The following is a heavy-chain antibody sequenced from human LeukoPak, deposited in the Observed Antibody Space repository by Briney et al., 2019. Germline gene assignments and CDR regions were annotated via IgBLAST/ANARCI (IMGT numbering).Heavy chain of an antibody. CDR3: VRGTPGGWSYSHYYSGMDV. Sequence: SETLSLTCIVSGGSISSSSYYWGWIRQPPGKGLEWIGSIYYSGSTYYNPSLKSRVTISVDTSKNQFSLKLSSVTAADTAVYYCVRGTPGGWSYSHYYSGMDVWGQGTTVTVS. CDR1: GGSISSSSYY. V-gene: IGHV4-39*01. J-gene: IGHJ6*02. CDR2: IYYSGST. D-gene: IGHD3-10*01.